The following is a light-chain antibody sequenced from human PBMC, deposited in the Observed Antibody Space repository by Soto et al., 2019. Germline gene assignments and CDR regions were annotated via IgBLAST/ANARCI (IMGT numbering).Light chain of an antibody. CDR3: QQYNKWPPWT. Sequence: ILMTQSPATLSVSPGERATLSCRASQSVSNNLAWYQQNPGQAPRLLIYDASTRATGIPARFSGSGSGTESTLTIGGLQSEDFAVYYCQQYNKWPPWTFGQGTKVEIK. J-gene: IGKJ1*01. CDR1: QSVSNN. CDR2: DAS. V-gene: IGKV3-15*01.